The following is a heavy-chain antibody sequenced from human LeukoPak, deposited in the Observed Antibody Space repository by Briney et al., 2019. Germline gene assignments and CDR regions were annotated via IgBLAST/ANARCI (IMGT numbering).Heavy chain of an antibody. Sequence: SETLSLTCTVSGGSISSYYWSWIRQPPGKGLEWIGYIYYSGSTNYNPSLKSRVTISVDTSKNQFSLKLSSVTAADTAVYYCARSSTPGVAFDYWGQGTLVTVSS. CDR2: IYYSGST. J-gene: IGHJ4*02. D-gene: IGHD5/OR15-5a*01. CDR1: GGSISSYY. V-gene: IGHV4-59*08. CDR3: ARSSTPGVAFDY.